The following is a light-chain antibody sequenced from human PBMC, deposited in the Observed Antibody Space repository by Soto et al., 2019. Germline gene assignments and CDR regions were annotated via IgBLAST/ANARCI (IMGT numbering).Light chain of an antibody. Sequence: DIQMTQSPSSVSASVGDRVTITCRACQGISNWLAWYQQRPGKAPKLLIYAASSLQSGVPSRFSGSGSGTAFTLAISSLQSEDFATYYCQQANSFPFTFGGGTKVEV. CDR3: QQANSFPFT. CDR1: QGISNW. V-gene: IGKV1-12*01. J-gene: IGKJ4*01. CDR2: AAS.